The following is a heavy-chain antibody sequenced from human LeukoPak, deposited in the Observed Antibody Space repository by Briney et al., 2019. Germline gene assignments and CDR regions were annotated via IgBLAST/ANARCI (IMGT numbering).Heavy chain of an antibody. J-gene: IGHJ3*02. CDR2: IDWDDK. V-gene: IGHV2-70*11. Sequence: SGPTLVNPTQTLTLTCTFSGFSLSTSKMSVSWIRQPPGKALEWLARIDWDDKYYSTSLKTRLTISKDASKNQVVLRMTNMDPVDTATYYCARIRREYSSSPDAFDIWGQGTVVIVSS. CDR1: GFSLSTSKMS. CDR3: ARIRREYSSSPDAFDI. D-gene: IGHD6-6*01.